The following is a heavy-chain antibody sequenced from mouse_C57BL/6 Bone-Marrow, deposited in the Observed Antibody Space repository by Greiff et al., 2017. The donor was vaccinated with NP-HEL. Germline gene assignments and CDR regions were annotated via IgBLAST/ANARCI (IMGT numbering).Heavy chain of an antibody. CDR3: ARGGTWFAY. Sequence: EVQLQESGPGLAKPSQTLSLTCSVTGYSITSYYWNWIRKFPGNKLEYMGYISHSGSTYNNPSLNSRISITRDTSTNQYYLQLNSVTTEDTATYYGARGGTWFAYWGQGTLVTVSA. J-gene: IGHJ3*01. CDR2: ISHSGST. CDR1: GYSITSYY. V-gene: IGHV3-8*01.